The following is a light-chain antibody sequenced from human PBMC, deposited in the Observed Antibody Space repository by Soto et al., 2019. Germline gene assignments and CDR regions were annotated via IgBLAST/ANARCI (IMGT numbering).Light chain of an antibody. CDR1: QSVSRN. V-gene: IGKV3-15*01. Sequence: EIVMTQSPATLSVSPGERATLSCRASQSVSRNLAWYQQKPGQAPRLLIYAVSTRATGIPARFSGSGSGTEFTLTISSLQSEDFAVYYCQQYNNWPYTFGQGTKLEIK. CDR3: QQYNNWPYT. CDR2: AVS. J-gene: IGKJ2*01.